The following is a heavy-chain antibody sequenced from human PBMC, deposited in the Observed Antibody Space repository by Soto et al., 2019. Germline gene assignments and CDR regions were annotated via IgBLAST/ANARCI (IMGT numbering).Heavy chain of an antibody. Sequence: GGSPRLSCAPSGFSLPGYSMNWVRQASGKGLEWVSYISSSSDTIYYADSVKGRFTISRDNAKNLLYLQRKSLRAEDTAVYYCARSSPFYDYWGQGTPVTVS. V-gene: IGHV3-48*01. J-gene: IGHJ4*02. CDR1: GFSLPGYS. CDR2: ISSSSDTI. D-gene: IGHD6-6*01. CDR3: ARSSPFYDY.